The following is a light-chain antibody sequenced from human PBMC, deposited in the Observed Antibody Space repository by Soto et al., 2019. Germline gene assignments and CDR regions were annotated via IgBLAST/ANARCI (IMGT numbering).Light chain of an antibody. J-gene: IGKJ2*01. CDR2: GAS. CDR3: QQYHNWPPQYT. CDR1: QSVASN. V-gene: IGKV3-15*01. Sequence: EIVMTQSPASLSVSPGDGATLSCWASQSVASNVAWSQQRPGQGPRLLIHGASTRAAGVPARFSGSGSGTDFTLTISSLQSEDFAVYYCQQYHNWPPQYTFGQGTPLQIK.